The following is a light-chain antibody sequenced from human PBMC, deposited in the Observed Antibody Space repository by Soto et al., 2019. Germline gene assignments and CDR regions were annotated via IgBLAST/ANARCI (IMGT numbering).Light chain of an antibody. Sequence: QSVLTQPASVSGSAGQSITISCSGTMRDVGAYNLVSWYQQHPGTAPKLIIYEVRNRPSGISSRFSGSMSGNTASLTISGLQSEDEGDYYCSPYTARSTLVFGGGTKVTVL. V-gene: IGLV2-14*01. CDR1: MRDVGAYNL. J-gene: IGLJ3*02. CDR3: SPYTARSTLV. CDR2: EVR.